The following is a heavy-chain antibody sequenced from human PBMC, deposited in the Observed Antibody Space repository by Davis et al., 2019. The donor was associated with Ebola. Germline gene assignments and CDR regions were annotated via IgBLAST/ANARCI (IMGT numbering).Heavy chain of an antibody. J-gene: IGHJ4*02. Sequence: ASVKVSCKAPGYTFTNYAMHWVRQAPGQRLEWMGWIHGGNGNRKYSQKFQGRATITMDTSASTAYMELSSLRSEDTAVYYCARAAFGYNSGWYADYWGQGTLVTVSS. CDR1: GYTFTNYA. D-gene: IGHD6-19*01. CDR3: ARAAFGYNSGWYADY. V-gene: IGHV1-3*01. CDR2: IHGGNGNR.